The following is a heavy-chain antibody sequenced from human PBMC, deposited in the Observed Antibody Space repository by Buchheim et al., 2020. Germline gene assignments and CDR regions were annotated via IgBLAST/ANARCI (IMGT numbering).Heavy chain of an antibody. V-gene: IGHV3-15*01. CDR2: IKSNTEGGTT. D-gene: IGHD2-21*02. CDR3: TSGPFCGADCYLDS. CDR1: GFTFSSAS. J-gene: IGHJ4*02. Sequence: EVQLVESGGGLVKPGGSLRLSCAASGFTFSSASMSWVRQAPGKGLEWVGRIKSNTEGGTTDYAAPVKGRISISRDDSRKTLDLQMNSLKPEDTAVYYCTSGPFCGADCYLDSWGQGAL.